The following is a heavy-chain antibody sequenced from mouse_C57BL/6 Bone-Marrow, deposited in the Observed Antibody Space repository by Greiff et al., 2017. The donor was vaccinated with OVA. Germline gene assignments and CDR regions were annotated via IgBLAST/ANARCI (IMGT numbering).Heavy chain of an antibody. CDR2: ISSGGSYT. V-gene: IGHV5-6*03. CDR3: ARHHYYGSSYNYAMDY. CDR1: GFTFSSYG. J-gene: IGHJ4*01. D-gene: IGHD1-1*01. Sequence: EVKLMESGGGLVKPGGSLKLSCAASGFTFSSYGMSWVRQTPYKRLEWVATISSGGSYTYYPDSVKGRFTISRDNAKNTLYLQMSSLKSEDTAMYYCARHHYYGSSYNYAMDYWGQGTSVTVSS.